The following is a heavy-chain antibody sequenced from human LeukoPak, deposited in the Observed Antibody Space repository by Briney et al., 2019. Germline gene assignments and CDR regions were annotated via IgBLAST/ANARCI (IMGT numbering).Heavy chain of an antibody. CDR2: ISSSGSST. V-gene: IGHV3-11*01. D-gene: IGHD3/OR15-3a*01. CDR1: GFTFSDYY. J-gene: IGHJ4*02. Sequence: GGSLRLSCAAAGFTFSDYYMSWIRQAPGKGLEWVSYISSSGSSTYYADSVKGRFTISRDNAKNSLYLQMNSLRAEDTAVYYCARGKRLGLVTSPDYWGQGTLVTVSS. CDR3: ARGKRLGLVTSPDY.